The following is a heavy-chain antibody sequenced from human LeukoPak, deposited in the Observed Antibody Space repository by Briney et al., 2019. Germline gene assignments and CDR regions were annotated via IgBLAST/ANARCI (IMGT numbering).Heavy chain of an antibody. CDR1: GFNFDNYA. Sequence: GGSLRLSCAASGFNFDNYAIHWVRQAPGEGLHWVSGISWNSADVVYADSVKGRFTISRDNAKNSVSLQMNSLRPEDTALYYCAKRGSGTDRYFDYWGQGTLVTVSS. D-gene: IGHD3-10*01. CDR3: AKRGSGTDRYFDY. J-gene: IGHJ4*02. CDR2: ISWNSADV. V-gene: IGHV3-9*01.